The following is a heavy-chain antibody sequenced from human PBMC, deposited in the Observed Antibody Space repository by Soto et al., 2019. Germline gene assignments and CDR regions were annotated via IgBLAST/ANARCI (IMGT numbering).Heavy chain of an antibody. CDR3: ARATTKDGT. J-gene: IGHJ5*02. D-gene: IGHD1-26*01. Sequence: QLVQSGAAVKKPGSSVTISCKASGGTFSSLGLSWVRQAPGQGLEWMGGIIPIFGTTNYAQQFQGRVTITADKDTSTAYMELTSRTSEDTAVYYCARATTKDGTWGQGTLVTGSS. V-gene: IGHV1-69*06. CDR2: IIPIFGTT. CDR1: GGTFSSLG.